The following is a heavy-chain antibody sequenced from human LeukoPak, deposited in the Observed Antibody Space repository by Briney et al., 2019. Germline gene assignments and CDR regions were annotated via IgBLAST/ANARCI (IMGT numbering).Heavy chain of an antibody. J-gene: IGHJ2*01. CDR2: IKQDGRDK. CDR1: GPTVSSYG. CDR3: ARGVDSRVCWCFDL. V-gene: IGHV3-7*04. D-gene: IGHD5-12*01. Sequence: CLRLSCAASGPTVSSYGMGSVRHTPGEGLEWVANIKQDGRDKYYVDSVKGRFTISRDNAKNSLYLQMNSLRAEDTAVYYCARGVDSRVCWCFDLWGRGTLVTVSS.